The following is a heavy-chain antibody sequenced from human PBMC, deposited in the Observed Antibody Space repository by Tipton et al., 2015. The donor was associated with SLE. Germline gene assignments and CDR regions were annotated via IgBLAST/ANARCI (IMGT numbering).Heavy chain of an antibody. Sequence: TLSLTCAVSGYSISSGYYWGWIRQPPGKGLEWIGSIYHSGSTYYNPSLKSRVTISVDTSKNQFSLKLSSVTAADTAVYYCARHDYDDNGYYSHYFDYWGQGTLVTVSS. J-gene: IGHJ4*02. CDR2: IYHSGST. V-gene: IGHV4-38-2*01. CDR3: ARHDYDDNGYYSHYFDY. D-gene: IGHD3-22*01. CDR1: GYSISSGYY.